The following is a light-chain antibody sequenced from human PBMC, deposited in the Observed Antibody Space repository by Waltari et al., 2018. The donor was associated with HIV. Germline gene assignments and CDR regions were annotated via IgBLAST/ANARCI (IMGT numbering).Light chain of an antibody. CDR3: CSYAGNNTLV. CDR2: EGT. V-gene: IGLV2-23*01. J-gene: IGLJ3*02. CDR1: SSYVGRYKF. Sequence: QSALTQPASVSGSPGQSITIPCTGPSSYVGRYKFVSWYQQHPGKAPKFMIYEGTKRPSGVSNRFSGSKSGNTASLTISGLQAEDEADYHCCSYAGNNTLVFGGGTKLIVI.